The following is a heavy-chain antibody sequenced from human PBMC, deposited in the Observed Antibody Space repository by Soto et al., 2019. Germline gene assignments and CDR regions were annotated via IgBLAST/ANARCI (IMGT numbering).Heavy chain of an antibody. J-gene: IGHJ6*02. CDR2: IYYSGSN. CDR1: GGSISSGGYY. V-gene: IGHV4-31*03. D-gene: IGHD2-2*01. CDR3: AVSRDGYSMDV. Sequence: QVQLQESGPGLVKPSQTLSLTCTVSGGSISSGGYYWSWIRQHPGKGLEWIGYIYYSGSNYYNPSLKSRVTISVDTSKDQFSLKLSSVTAADTAVYYCAVSRDGYSMDVWGQGTTVTVSS.